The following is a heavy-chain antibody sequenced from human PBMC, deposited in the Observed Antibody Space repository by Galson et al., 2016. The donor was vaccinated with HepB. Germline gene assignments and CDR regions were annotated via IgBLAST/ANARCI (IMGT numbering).Heavy chain of an antibody. CDR1: GGSISSDGYS. D-gene: IGHD5-18*01. CDR2: IYHGGSA. J-gene: IGHJ2*01. Sequence: TLSLTCAVSGGSISSDGYSWSWIRQPAGKGLEWIAYIYHGGSAYYNPSLKSRVTISVDRSKNHFSLKLDSVTAADTAVYYCARGTLSCTGNSCFYQYFDLWGRGILVSVSS. CDR3: ARGTLSCTGNSCFYQYFDL. V-gene: IGHV4-30-2*01.